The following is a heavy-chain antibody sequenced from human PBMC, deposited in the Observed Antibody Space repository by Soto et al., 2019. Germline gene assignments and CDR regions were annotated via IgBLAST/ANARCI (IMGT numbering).Heavy chain of an antibody. V-gene: IGHV3-33*01. D-gene: IGHD2-15*01. CDR1: GFTFSSYG. J-gene: IGHJ6*03. Sequence: QVQLVESGGGVVQPGRSLRLSCAASGFTFSSYGMHWVRQAPGKGLEWVAVIWYDGSNKYYADSVKGRFTISRDNSKNTLYLQMNSLRAEDTAVYYCARDNSGGYYMDVWGKGTTVTVSS. CDR2: IWYDGSNK. CDR3: ARDNSGGYYMDV.